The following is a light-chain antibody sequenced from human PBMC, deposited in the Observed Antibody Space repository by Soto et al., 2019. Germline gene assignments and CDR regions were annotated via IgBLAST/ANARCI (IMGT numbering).Light chain of an antibody. J-gene: IGLJ2*01. CDR1: SSNIVAGYD. CDR2: GNS. CDR3: QSDDSSLSAV. V-gene: IGLV1-40*01. Sequence: QSVLTQPPSVSGAPGQRVTISCTGSSSNIVAGYDVHWYQQLPGTAPKLLIYGNSNRPSGVPDRFSGSKSGTSASLAITGLQAEDEADYYCQSDDSSLSAVFGGGTKLTVL.